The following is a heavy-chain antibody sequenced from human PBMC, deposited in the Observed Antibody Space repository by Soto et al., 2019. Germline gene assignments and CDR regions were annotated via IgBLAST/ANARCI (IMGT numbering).Heavy chain of an antibody. CDR2: IIPIFGTA. CDR3: ARCDTTVVTLARDPIYGIDF. CDR1: GGTFSSYA. D-gene: IGHD4-17*01. Sequence: QAQLVQSGAEVKKPGASVKVSCKASGGTFSSYAISWVRQAPGQGLEWMGGIIPIFGTANYAQKFQGRVTITADESTGTAYIELSSLISEDTAVDYCARCDTTVVTLARDPIYGIDFWGQGTTVTVSS. V-gene: IGHV1-69*01. J-gene: IGHJ6*02.